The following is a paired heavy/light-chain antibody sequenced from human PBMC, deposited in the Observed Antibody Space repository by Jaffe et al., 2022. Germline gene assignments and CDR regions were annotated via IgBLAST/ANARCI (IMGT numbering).Heavy chain of an antibody. V-gene: IGHV4-59*01. D-gene: IGHD5-18*01. CDR1: GNSITSFY. CDR2: WYHTGAT. CDR3: ARRDTARVAGFDY. Sequence: VQLQETGPGLVKPSGTLSLTCAVSGNSITSFYWNWIRQTPGKGLEWIGSWYHTGATSYNPSLQSRVTISADKSKNQFSLNLTSVTAADTAVYYCARRDTARVAGFDYWGQGILVSVSS. J-gene: IGHJ4*02.
Light chain of an antibody. CDR1: QIIDPY. Sequence: DILMTQSPSSLSASVGDTVTIICRASQIIDPYLSWYRQQTGKAPELLIYAASSLRSGVSSRFRGRGSGTEFSLTISGLQPEDFATYYCQQSSSSPFTFGPGTKVDV. J-gene: IGKJ3*01. CDR3: QQSSSSPFT. V-gene: IGKV1-39*01. CDR2: AAS.